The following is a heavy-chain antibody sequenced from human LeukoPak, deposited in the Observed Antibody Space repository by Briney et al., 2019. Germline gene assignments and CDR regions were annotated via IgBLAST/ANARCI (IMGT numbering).Heavy chain of an antibody. D-gene: IGHD2-21*02. CDR1: GGSISSGCYY. CDR3: ARAGWAATANWFAP. V-gene: IGHV4-61*02. J-gene: IGHJ5*02. Sequence: SQTLSLTCTVSGGSISSGCYYWSWIRQPAGKGLERIGRNYTSGSPNYNPSVKSRVTISVDTSKNQFSLKRSSVTAADTAVYYCARAGWAATANWFAPWGKGTLVTVP. CDR2: NYTSGSP.